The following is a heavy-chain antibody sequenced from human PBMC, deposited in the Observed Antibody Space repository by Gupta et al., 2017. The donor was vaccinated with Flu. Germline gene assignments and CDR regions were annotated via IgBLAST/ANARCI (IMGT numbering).Heavy chain of an antibody. V-gene: IGHV1-8*01. J-gene: IGHJ6*02. CDR3: ARDDSSSRGYYYYGMDV. CDR2: MNPNSGNT. Sequence: GQGLEWMGWMNPNSGNTGYAQKFQGRVTMTRNTSISTAYMELSSLRSEDTAVYYCARDDSSSRGYYYYGMDVWGQGTTVTVSS. D-gene: IGHD6-6*01.